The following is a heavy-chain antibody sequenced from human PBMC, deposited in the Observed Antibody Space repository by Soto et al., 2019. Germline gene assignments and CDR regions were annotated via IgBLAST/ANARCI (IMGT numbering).Heavy chain of an antibody. D-gene: IGHD3-22*01. CDR3: AKNYYDSSGYYLPDAFDI. J-gene: IGHJ3*02. CDR2: IKQDGSEK. V-gene: IGHV3-7*02. CDR1: GFSFSSYD. Sequence: PGGSLRLSCAASGFSFSSYDMHWVRQAPGKGLEWVANIKQDGSEKYYVDSVKGRFTISRDNAKNSLYLQMNSLRAEDTAVYYCAKNYYDSSGYYLPDAFDIWGQGTMVTVSS.